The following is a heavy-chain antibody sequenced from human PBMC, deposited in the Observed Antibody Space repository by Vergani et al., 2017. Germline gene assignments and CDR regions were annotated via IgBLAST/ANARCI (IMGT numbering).Heavy chain of an antibody. CDR1: GGSVSSGSYY. V-gene: IGHV4-61*01. J-gene: IGHJ4*02. CDR2: IYYSGST. D-gene: IGHD6-19*01. Sequence: QVQLQESGPGLVKPSETLSLTCTVSGGSVSSGSYYWSWIRQPPGKGLEWIGYIYYSGSTNYNPSLKSRVTISVDTSKNQFSLKLSSVTAADTAVYYCARFVSSGCFDYWGQGTLVTVSS. CDR3: ARFVSSGCFDY.